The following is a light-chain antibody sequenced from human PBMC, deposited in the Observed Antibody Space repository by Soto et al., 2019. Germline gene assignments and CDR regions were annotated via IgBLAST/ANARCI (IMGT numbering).Light chain of an antibody. J-gene: IGKJ2*01. Sequence: EIVMTQSPATLSVSPGERATLSCRASQIVSSNVAWYQQKAGQAPRLLINDASTRATGNPARFSGSGSGTEFTLTISSLQSEDFAVYYCQQYNNWPPMYTFGQGTKLEIK. CDR2: DAS. CDR3: QQYNNWPPMYT. V-gene: IGKV3-15*01. CDR1: QIVSSN.